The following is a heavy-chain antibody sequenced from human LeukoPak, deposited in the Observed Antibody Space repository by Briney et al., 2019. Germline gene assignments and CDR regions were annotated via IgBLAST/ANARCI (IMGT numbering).Heavy chain of an antibody. V-gene: IGHV3-74*01. CDR3: TRGLWPHFDY. CDR2: INTDGSST. Sequence: PGGSLRLSCVASGFTFSSYWMHWVRQAPGKGMVWVSRINTDGSSTIYADSVKGRFTISRDNAKNTLYLQMNSLRDEDTAVYYRTRGLWPHFDYWGQGTLVTVSS. CDR1: GFTFSSYW. J-gene: IGHJ4*02.